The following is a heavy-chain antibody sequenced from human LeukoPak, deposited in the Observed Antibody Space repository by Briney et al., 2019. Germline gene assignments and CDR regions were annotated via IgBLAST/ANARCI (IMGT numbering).Heavy chain of an antibody. CDR1: GFTFSSYE. V-gene: IGHV3-7*01. D-gene: IGHD3-10*01. CDR2: IKQDGSEK. J-gene: IGHJ4*02. CDR3: ARASGWGMVQGVDY. Sequence: GGSLRLSCAASGFTFSSYEMSWVRQAPGKGLEWVANIKQDGSEKYYVDSVKGRFTISRDNAKNSLYLQMNSLRDEDTAVYYCARASGWGMVQGVDYWGQGTLVTVSS.